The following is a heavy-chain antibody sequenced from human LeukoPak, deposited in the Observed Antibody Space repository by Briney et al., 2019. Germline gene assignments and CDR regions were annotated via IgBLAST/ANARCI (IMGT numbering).Heavy chain of an antibody. CDR3: ARDQGSGSGGTFDP. Sequence: GGSLRLSCAASGFTFSSYGMHWVRKAPGKGLEWVAVISYDGSNKYYADSVKGRFAISRDNSKNTLYLQMNSLRAEDTAVYYCARDQGSGSGGTFDPWGQGTLVTVSS. CDR2: ISYDGSNK. D-gene: IGHD1-26*01. CDR1: GFTFSSYG. V-gene: IGHV3-30*03. J-gene: IGHJ5*02.